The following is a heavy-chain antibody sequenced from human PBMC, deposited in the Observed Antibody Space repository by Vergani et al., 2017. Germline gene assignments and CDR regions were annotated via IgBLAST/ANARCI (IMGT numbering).Heavy chain of an antibody. D-gene: IGHD4-11*01. Sequence: QVQLQQWGGGLLKPSETLSLTCVVNGGSFTSYHWTWIRQSPGEGLEWVGDIDHTGRPDYNPSLKSRLTMSVDKSRKQFDLTFNSVTATDTAIYFCARVNTETNGHLYYYYYMDVWGQGTAVTVS. V-gene: IGHV4-34*01. CDR3: ARVNTETNGHLYYYYYMDV. CDR1: GGSFTSYH. CDR2: IDHTGRP. J-gene: IGHJ6*03.